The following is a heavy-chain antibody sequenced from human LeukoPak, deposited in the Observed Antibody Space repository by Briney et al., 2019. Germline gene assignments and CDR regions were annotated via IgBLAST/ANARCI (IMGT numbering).Heavy chain of an antibody. D-gene: IGHD6-13*01. CDR1: GYTFTGYY. Sequence: ASVKVSCKASGYTFTGYYMHWVRQAPGQGLEWMGRINPNSGGTSYAQKFQGRVTMTRDTSISTAHMELSRLRSDDTAVYYCARERIAAAGTFDPWGQGTLVTVSS. CDR3: ARERIAAAGTFDP. J-gene: IGHJ5*02. CDR2: INPNSGGT. V-gene: IGHV1-2*06.